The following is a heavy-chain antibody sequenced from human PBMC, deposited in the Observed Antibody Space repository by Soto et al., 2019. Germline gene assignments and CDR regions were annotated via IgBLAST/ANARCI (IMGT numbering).Heavy chain of an antibody. CDR2: VYYSGTT. J-gene: IGHJ6*03. CDR1: GGSMNYCY. D-gene: IGHD5-12*01. V-gene: IGHV4-59*12. Sequence: SETLSLTCTVSGGSMNYCYWSWIRQSPGKGLEWIGYVYYSGTTYYNPSLQSRVTISIDTSQNQFSLKLSSVTAADTAVYYCARASDGYSGYERNYYMDVWGKGTTVTVSS. CDR3: ARASDGYSGYERNYYMDV.